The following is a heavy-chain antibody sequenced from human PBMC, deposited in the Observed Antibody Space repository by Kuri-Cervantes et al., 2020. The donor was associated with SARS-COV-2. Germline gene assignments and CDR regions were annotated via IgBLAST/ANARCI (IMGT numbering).Heavy chain of an antibody. D-gene: IGHD2-2*02. J-gene: IGHJ4*02. CDR2: ISAYNGNT. CDR1: GYTFTSYG. V-gene: IGHV1-18*01. Sequence: ASVKVSCKASGYTFTSYGISWVRQAPGQGLEWMGWISAYNGNTNYAQKLQGRVTMTTDTSTSTAYMELSSLRSEDTAVYYCARDPQRYCSSTSCYTGFDYWGQGTLVTVSS. CDR3: ARDPQRYCSSTSCYTGFDY.